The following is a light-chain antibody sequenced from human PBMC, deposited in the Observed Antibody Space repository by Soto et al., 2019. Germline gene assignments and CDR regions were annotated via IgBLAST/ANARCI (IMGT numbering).Light chain of an antibody. CDR2: GAS. CDR3: QQHDNSPLT. Sequence: DIVLTQSPGTLSLSPGERAALSCRASQSVSSSYLAWYQQKPGQAPRLLIYGASNRATGIPDRFSGRGSGTDFTLTISRLEPEDFAVYYCQQHDNSPLTFGGGTKVEIK. J-gene: IGKJ4*01. V-gene: IGKV3-20*01. CDR1: QSVSSSY.